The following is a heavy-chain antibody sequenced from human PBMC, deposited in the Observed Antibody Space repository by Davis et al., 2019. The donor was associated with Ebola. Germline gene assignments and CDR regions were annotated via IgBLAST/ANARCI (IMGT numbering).Heavy chain of an antibody. J-gene: IGHJ4*02. D-gene: IGHD5-18*01. V-gene: IGHV3-48*01. CDR2: ITTSSDTI. CDR1: GFTFSSYN. Sequence: GGSLRLSCAASGFTFSSYNMNWVRLAPGKGLEWISYITTSSDTIYYADSVKGRFTISRDNSKNTLYLQMNSLRAEDTAVYYCAKIVGYGWNFDYWGQGTLVTVSS. CDR3: AKIVGYGWNFDY.